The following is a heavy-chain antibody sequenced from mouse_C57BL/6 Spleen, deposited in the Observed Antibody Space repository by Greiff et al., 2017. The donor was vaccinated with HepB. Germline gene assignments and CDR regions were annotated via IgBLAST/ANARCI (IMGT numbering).Heavy chain of an antibody. Sequence: QVRLQQGGAGLVKPGASVKVSCKASGYTFTSYWMHWVKQRPGQGLEWIGRIHPSDSDTNYNQKFKGKATLTVDKSSSTAYMQLSSLTSEDSAVYYCAITPPYGYDGGEIAYWGQGTLVTVSA. CDR1: GYTFTSYW. D-gene: IGHD2-2*01. J-gene: IGHJ3*01. CDR3: AITPPYGYDGGEIAY. V-gene: IGHV1-74*01. CDR2: IHPSDSDT.